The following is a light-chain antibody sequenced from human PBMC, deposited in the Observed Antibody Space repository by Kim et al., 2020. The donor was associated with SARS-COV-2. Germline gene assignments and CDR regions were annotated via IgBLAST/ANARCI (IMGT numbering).Light chain of an antibody. V-gene: IGLV1-40*01. J-gene: IGLJ2*01. Sequence: RVTISCTGSSSNIGAGYDVNWYQQLPGTAPKLLIYGNSNRPSGVPDRFSGSKSGTSASLAITGLQAEDEADYYCQSYDSSLSGFVFGGGTQLTVL. CDR3: QSYDSSLSGFV. CDR1: SSNIGAGYD. CDR2: GNS.